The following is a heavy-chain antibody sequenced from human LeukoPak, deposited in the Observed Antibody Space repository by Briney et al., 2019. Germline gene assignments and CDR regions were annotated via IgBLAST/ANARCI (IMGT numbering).Heavy chain of an antibody. V-gene: IGHV4-4*07. CDR2: IHSSGTS. D-gene: IGHD4-23*01. CDR1: GGSISGYY. CDR3: VREGYDGNFLDY. J-gene: IGHJ4*02. Sequence: SETLSLTCTVSGGSISGYYWSWIRQPAGKGLQWIGRIHSSGTSNYNPSLQSRVTTSVDTSKNQFSLKLRSVTAADTAVYYCVREGYDGNFLDYWGQGALVTVFS.